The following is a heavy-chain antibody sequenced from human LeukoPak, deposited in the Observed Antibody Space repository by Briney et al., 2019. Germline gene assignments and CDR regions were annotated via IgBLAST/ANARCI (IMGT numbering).Heavy chain of an antibody. CDR1: GDNVSSNSAT. CDR3: ARQPFGVALYDPSLAYFDY. J-gene: IGHJ4*02. CDR2: TYYRSKWYN. V-gene: IGHV6-1*01. Sequence: SQTLSLTCAISGDNVSSNSATWNWIRQSPSRGLEWLGRTYYRSKWYNDYAVSVKSRITINPDTSKSQFSLQLNSVTPDDTAVYYCARQPFGVALYDPSLAYFDYWGQGTLVTVSS. D-gene: IGHD3-16*01.